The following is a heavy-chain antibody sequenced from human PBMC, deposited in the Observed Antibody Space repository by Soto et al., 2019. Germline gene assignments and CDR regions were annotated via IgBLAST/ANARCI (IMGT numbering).Heavy chain of an antibody. CDR2: INPNSGGT. CDR1: GDMFDTYT. Sequence: ASLKVSCKASGDMFDTYTITWMRQAPGQGLEWMGRINPNSGGTNYAQKFQGWVTMTRDTSISTAYMELSRLRSDDTAVYYCARYSSGWYYGMDVWGQGTTVTVS. D-gene: IGHD6-19*01. CDR3: ARYSSGWYYGMDV. J-gene: IGHJ6*02. V-gene: IGHV1-2*04.